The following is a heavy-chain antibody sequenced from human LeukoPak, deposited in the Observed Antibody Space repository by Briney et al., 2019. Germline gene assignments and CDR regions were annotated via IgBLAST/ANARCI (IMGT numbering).Heavy chain of an antibody. D-gene: IGHD5-12*01. CDR1: GGSIGSGDYY. CDR2: IYYSGST. CDR3: ARGSDIVATIWLDP. J-gene: IGHJ5*02. V-gene: IGHV4-31*03. Sequence: SETLSLTCTVSGGSIGSGDYYWSWIRQHPGKGLEWIGYIYYSGSTYYNPSLKSRVTISGDTSKNQFSLKLSSVTAADTAVYYCARGSDIVATIWLDPWGQGILVTVSS.